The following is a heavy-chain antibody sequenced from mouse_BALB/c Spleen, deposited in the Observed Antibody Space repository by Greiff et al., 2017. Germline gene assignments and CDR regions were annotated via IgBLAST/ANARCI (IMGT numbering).Heavy chain of an antibody. V-gene: IGHV14-3*02. Sequence: EVQLQQSGAELVKPGASVKLSCTASGFNIKDTYMHWVKQRPEQGLEWIGRIDPANGNTKYDPKFQGKATITADTSSNTAYLQLSSLTSEDTAVYYCARSDYYGSDYACFAYWGQGTLVTVSA. CDR3: ARSDYYGSDYACFAY. CDR1: GFNIKDTY. J-gene: IGHJ3*01. CDR2: IDPANGNT. D-gene: IGHD1-1*01.